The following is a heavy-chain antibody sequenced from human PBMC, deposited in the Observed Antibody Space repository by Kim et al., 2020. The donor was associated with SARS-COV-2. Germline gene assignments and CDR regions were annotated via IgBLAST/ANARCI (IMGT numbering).Heavy chain of an antibody. Sequence: YADSEKGRFTIYRDNAQNSLYLQMNSLRAEDTAVYYCARDVYYGSGSFDYWGQGTLVTVSS. J-gene: IGHJ4*02. CDR3: ARDVYYGSGSFDY. D-gene: IGHD3-10*01. V-gene: IGHV3-11*04.